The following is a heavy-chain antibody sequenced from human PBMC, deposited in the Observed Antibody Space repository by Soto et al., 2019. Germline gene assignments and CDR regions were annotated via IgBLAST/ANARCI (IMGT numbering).Heavy chain of an antibody. CDR1: GGSISSGGYY. J-gene: IGHJ4*02. D-gene: IGHD6-19*01. V-gene: IGHV4-31*03. CDR3: ARVPEGSGWTQPGYFDY. Sequence: PSETLSLTCTVSGGSISSGGYYWSWIRQHPGKGLEWIGYIYYSGSTYYNPSLKSRVTISVDTSKNQFSLKLSSVTAADTAVYYCARVPEGSGWTQPGYFDYWGQGTLVTVSS. CDR2: IYYSGST.